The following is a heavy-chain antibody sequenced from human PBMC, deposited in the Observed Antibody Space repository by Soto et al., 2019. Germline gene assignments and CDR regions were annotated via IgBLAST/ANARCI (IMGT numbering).Heavy chain of an antibody. CDR2: VHHSWGS. J-gene: IGHJ6*02. Sequence: QVQLRESGPGLVKPSETLSLSCTVSGGSISSYYWSWFRQSSGKRMEWIGYVHHSWGSSYNPSLQSRVAISLDTSKSQFSLKVTSVTATDTAVYYCARQGFGPLHGLVDVWGQGTTVTVSS. D-gene: IGHD3-10*01. CDR3: ARQGFGPLHGLVDV. CDR1: GGSISSYY. V-gene: IGHV4-59*08.